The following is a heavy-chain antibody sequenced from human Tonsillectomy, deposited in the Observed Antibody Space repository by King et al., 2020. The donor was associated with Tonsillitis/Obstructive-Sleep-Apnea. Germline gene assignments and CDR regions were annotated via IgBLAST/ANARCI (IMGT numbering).Heavy chain of an antibody. J-gene: IGHJ3*02. CDR2: IYWDDDK. V-gene: IGHV2-5*02. D-gene: IGHD3-10*01. CDR1: GFSLSTSGVG. Sequence: ITLKESGPTLVKPTQTLTLTCTFSGFSLSTSGVGVGWIRQPPGKALEWLALIYWDDDKRYSPSLKSRLTITKDTSKNQVVLTMTNMDPVDTATYYCAHKVMTGRSITMVRGAFDIWGQGTMVTVSS. CDR3: AHKVMTGRSITMVRGAFDI.